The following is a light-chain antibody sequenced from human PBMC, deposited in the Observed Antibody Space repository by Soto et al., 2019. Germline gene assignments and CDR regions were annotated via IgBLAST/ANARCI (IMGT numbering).Light chain of an antibody. CDR3: AAWDGSLNGWV. CDR2: SHN. J-gene: IGLJ3*02. CDR1: SSNIGSNT. Sequence: QSALTQPPSASGTPGQRVTISCSGSSSNIGSNTVNWYQHLPGTAPKLLIYSHNQRPSGVPDRFSGSKSGTSASLAISGLQSEDEADYYCAAWDGSLNGWVLGGGTKVTVL. V-gene: IGLV1-44*01.